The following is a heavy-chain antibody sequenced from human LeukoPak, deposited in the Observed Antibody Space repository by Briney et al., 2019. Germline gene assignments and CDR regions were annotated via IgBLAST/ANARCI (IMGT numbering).Heavy chain of an antibody. V-gene: IGHV4-59*08. J-gene: IGHJ4*02. CDR3: ARLYRSGIAVAGLFDY. D-gene: IGHD6-19*01. CDR1: GDSISSYY. CDR2: IYYSGST. Sequence: PSETLSLTCTVSGDSISSYYWSWIRQPPGKGLEWIGYIYYSGSTNYNPSLKGRVTISVDTSKNQFSLKLSSVTAADTAVYYCARLYRSGIAVAGLFDYWGQGTLVTVSS.